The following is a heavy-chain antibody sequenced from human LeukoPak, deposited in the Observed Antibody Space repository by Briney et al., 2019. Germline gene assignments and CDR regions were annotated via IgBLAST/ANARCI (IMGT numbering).Heavy chain of an antibody. J-gene: IGHJ5*02. CDR2: IYYSGST. V-gene: IGHV4-39*07. CDR1: GFTFSSYG. CDR3: ARGPGHSGGPTDYNWFDP. D-gene: IGHD3-10*01. Sequence: GSLRLSCAASGFTFSSYGMSWIRQPPGKGLEWIGSIYYSGSTYYNPSLKSRVTISVDTSKNQFSLKLSSVTAADTAVYYCARGPGHSGGPTDYNWFDPWGQGTLVTVSS.